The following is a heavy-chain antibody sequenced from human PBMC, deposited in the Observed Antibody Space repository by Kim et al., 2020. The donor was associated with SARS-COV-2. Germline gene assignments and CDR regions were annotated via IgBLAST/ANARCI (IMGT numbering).Heavy chain of an antibody. V-gene: IGHV7-4-1*02. CDR1: GYTFTSYA. J-gene: IGHJ6*02. D-gene: IGHD3-10*01. CDR3: ARRDKWFGELLRAYYYYYGMDV. Sequence: ASVKVSCKASGYTFTSYAMNWVRQAPGQGLEWMGWINTNTGNPTYAQGFTGRFVFSLDTSVSTAYLQISSLKAEDTAVYYCARRDKWFGELLRAYYYYYGMDVWGQGTTVTVSS. CDR2: INTNTGNP.